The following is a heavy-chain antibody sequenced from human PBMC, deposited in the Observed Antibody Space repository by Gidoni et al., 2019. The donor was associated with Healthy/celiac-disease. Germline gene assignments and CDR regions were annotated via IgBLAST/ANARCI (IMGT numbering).Heavy chain of an antibody. Sequence: QVQLVQSGAEVKKPGASVKVSCKASGYTCTSDSMHWLRQAPGQGLECIGIINPSGGSTSYAQKFQGRVTMTRDTSTSTVYMELSSLRSEDTAVYYCARETGDFDYWGQGTLVTVSS. J-gene: IGHJ4*02. CDR2: INPSGGST. CDR3: ARETGDFDY. V-gene: IGHV1-46*01. D-gene: IGHD3-10*01. CDR1: GYTCTSDS.